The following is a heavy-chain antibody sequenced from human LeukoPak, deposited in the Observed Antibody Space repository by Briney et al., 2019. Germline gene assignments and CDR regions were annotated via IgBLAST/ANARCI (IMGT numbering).Heavy chain of an antibody. CDR1: GFTFSSYS. CDR2: ISSSSSYI. Sequence: PGGSLRLSCAASGFTFSSYSMNWVRQAPGKGLEWVSSISSSSSYIYYADSVKGRFTISRDNAKNSLYLQMNSLRAEDTAVYYCAREQVVPGFYYGMDVWDQGTTVTVSS. CDR3: AREQVVPGFYYGMDV. J-gene: IGHJ6*02. V-gene: IGHV3-21*01. D-gene: IGHD2-2*01.